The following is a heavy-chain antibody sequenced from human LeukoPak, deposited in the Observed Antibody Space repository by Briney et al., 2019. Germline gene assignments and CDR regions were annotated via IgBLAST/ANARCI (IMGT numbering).Heavy chain of an antibody. Sequence: PGGSLRLSCTASGFTFNGYSMNCVRQAPGKGLEWGSSISTSSSYIYYADSVKGRFTISRNNPKNSLYLQLNSLSAEDTAVYYCARNRGDPSYFDYWGQGTLVTVSS. J-gene: IGHJ4*02. CDR3: ARNRGDPSYFDY. CDR2: ISTSSSYI. D-gene: IGHD4-17*01. CDR1: GFTFNGYS. V-gene: IGHV3-21*01.